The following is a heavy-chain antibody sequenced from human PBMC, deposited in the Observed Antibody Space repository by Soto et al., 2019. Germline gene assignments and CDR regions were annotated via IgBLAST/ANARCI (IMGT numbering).Heavy chain of an antibody. V-gene: IGHV1-18*01. D-gene: IGHD5-18*01. Sequence: GASVKVSCKASDKTFLSYGISWVRQGPGQGLEWMGWISPYNGNTNYAQKLQGRVTMTTDTSTSTAYMELRSLRSGDTAVYYCATQIDTVMVFRDWGQGTLVTVSS. CDR2: ISPYNGNT. J-gene: IGHJ4*02. CDR3: ATQIDTVMVFRD. CDR1: DKTFLSYG.